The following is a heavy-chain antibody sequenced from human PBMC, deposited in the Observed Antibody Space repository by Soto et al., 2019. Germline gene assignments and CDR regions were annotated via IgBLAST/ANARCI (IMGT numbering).Heavy chain of an antibody. CDR3: ARTAPRYSSSYSYYFDY. CDR1: GGTFSSYS. CDR2: IIPIFGTA. J-gene: IGHJ4*02. Sequence: ASVKVSCKASGGTFSSYSISWVRQAPGQGREWMGGIIPIFGTANYAQKFQGRVTMTADESTSTVYMELSSLRSEDTAVYYCARTAPRYSSSYSYYFDYWGQGTLVTVSS. V-gene: IGHV1-69*13. D-gene: IGHD6-6*01.